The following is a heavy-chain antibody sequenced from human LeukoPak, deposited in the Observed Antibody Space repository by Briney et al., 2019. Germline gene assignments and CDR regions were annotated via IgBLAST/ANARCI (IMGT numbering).Heavy chain of an antibody. CDR1: GGSISSSSYY. CDR2: IYYSGNT. CDR3: ARQSYHSSAHDYAGLFDI. V-gene: IGHV4-39*01. J-gene: IGHJ3*02. Sequence: SETLSLTCTVSGGSISSSSYYWGWIRQPPGKGLEWIGSIYYSGNTYYSPSLKSRVTISVDTSQNQFSLKLSSVTAADTAVYYCARQSYHSSAHDYAGLFDIWGQGTMVTVSS. D-gene: IGHD3-22*01.